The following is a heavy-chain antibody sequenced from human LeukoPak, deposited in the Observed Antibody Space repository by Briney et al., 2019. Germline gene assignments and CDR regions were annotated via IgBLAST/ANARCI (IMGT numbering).Heavy chain of an antibody. D-gene: IGHD1-26*01. J-gene: IGHJ5*02. CDR2: IIPIFGTA. CDR1: GGTFSRYA. CDR3: ARDLPAVRSNRGHWFDP. V-gene: IGHV1-69*05. Sequence: SVKVSCKASGGTFSRYAISWVRQAPGQGLEWMGRIIPIFGTANYAQKFQGRVTITTDESTSTAYMELSSLRSEDTAVYYFARDLPAVRSNRGHWFDPWGQGTLVTVSS.